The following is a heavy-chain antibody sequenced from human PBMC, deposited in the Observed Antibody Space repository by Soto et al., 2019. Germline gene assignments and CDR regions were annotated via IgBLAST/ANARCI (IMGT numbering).Heavy chain of an antibody. CDR3: ARLYSGSRLDY. Sequence: SVKVSCKASGGTFSSYAISWVRQAPGQGLEWMGGIIPIIGTANYAQKFQGRVTMTGDESTSTAYMELSTLRSDDTAVYYCARLYSGSRLDYWGQGTQVTVSS. V-gene: IGHV1-69*13. J-gene: IGHJ4*02. CDR2: IIPIIGTA. CDR1: GGTFSSYA. D-gene: IGHD1-26*01.